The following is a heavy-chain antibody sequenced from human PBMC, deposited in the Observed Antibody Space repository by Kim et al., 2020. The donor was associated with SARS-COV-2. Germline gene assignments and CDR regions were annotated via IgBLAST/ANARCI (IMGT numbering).Heavy chain of an antibody. CDR2: GNT. Sequence: GNTGYAQKFQGRVTMTRNTSISTAYMELSSLRSEDTAVYYCARDGDAFDYWGQGTLVTVSS. D-gene: IGHD4-17*01. V-gene: IGHV1-8*01. J-gene: IGHJ4*02. CDR3: ARDGDAFDY.